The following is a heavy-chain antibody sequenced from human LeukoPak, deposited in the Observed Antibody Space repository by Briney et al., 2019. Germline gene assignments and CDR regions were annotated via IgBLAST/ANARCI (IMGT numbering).Heavy chain of an antibody. CDR2: ILYDGSNK. V-gene: IGHV3-30*18. Sequence: GGSLRLSCAASGFTFSSYDMHWVRQAPGKGLEWVAVILYDGSNKYYADSVKGRFTISRDNSKNTLYLQMSSLRAEDTAVYYCAKGLAARLDYWGQGTLVTVSS. CDR3: AKGLAARLDY. CDR1: GFTFSSYD. J-gene: IGHJ4*02. D-gene: IGHD6-6*01.